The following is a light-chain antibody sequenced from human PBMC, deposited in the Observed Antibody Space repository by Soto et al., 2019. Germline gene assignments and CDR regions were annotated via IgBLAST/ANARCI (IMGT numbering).Light chain of an antibody. CDR2: GAS. Sequence: EIVMTQSPATLPVSPGERATLSCRASQSVSSNLAWYQQNPGQAPRLLIYGASTRATGIPARFSGSGSGTEFTLTISSLQSEDFAVYYCQQYNNWPQTFGQGTKVEIK. CDR3: QQYNNWPQT. CDR1: QSVSSN. V-gene: IGKV3-15*01. J-gene: IGKJ1*01.